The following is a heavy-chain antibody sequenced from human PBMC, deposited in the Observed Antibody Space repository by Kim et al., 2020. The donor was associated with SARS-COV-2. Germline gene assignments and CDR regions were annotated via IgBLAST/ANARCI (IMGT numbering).Heavy chain of an antibody. CDR1: GFTLRSYG. D-gene: IGHD1-1*01. CDR3: AKEEPTYHYYGMDV. V-gene: IGHV3-30*18. J-gene: IGHJ6*02. Sequence: GGSLRLSCEASGFTLRSYGMHCVRQAPGKGLEWVALISYDGSSSYYADSAKGRFTISRDNSKKTLYLQINSLRAEDTAVYYCAKEEPTYHYYGMDVWGQGTTVTVSS. CDR2: ISYDGSSS.